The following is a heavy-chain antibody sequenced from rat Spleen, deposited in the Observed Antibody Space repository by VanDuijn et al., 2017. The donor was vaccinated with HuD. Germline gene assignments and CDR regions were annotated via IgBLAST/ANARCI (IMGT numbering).Heavy chain of an antibody. CDR1: GFTFSNSA. Sequence: EVQLVESGGGLVQPGRSLKLSCAASGFTFSNSAMAWVRQAPTKGLEWVASISVGGGNTYYRDSVKGRFTVSRDNAKNTLYLQMDSLRSEDTATYYCARRYYSGFDYWGPGTMVTVSS. J-gene: IGHJ1*01. CDR3: ARRYYSGFDY. CDR2: ISVGGGNT. D-gene: IGHD1-1*01. V-gene: IGHV5S13*01.